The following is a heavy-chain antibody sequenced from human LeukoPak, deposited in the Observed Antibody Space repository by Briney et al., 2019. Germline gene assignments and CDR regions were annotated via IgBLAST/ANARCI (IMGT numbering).Heavy chain of an antibody. CDR3: ARETEMANLDY. V-gene: IGHV3-7*04. J-gene: IGHJ4*02. Sequence: GESLTLSCTASGLTFSSYWMNWVRQAPGKGLEWVANIKQDGSEKYYVDSVKGRFTISRDNAKKSLYLQMNSLRAEDTAVYYCARETEMANLDYWGQGTLVTVSS. CDR2: IKQDGSEK. D-gene: IGHD5-24*01. CDR1: GLTFSSYW.